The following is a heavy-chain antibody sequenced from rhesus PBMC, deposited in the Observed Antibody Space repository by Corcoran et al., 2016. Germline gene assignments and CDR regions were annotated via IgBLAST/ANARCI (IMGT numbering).Heavy chain of an antibody. CDR2: IYGGSGST. CDR3: ARSGNIWTGYDY. V-gene: IGHV4-147*01. D-gene: IGHD3-3*01. Sequence: QVQLQESGPGLVKPSETLSLTCAVSGGSISSNYWSWIRQSPGKGLERIGDIYGGSGSTSYNPSLKSRVTISTDTSKNQFSLKLSSVTAADTAVYYCARSGNIWTGYDYWGQGVLVTVSS. J-gene: IGHJ4*01. CDR1: GGSISSNY.